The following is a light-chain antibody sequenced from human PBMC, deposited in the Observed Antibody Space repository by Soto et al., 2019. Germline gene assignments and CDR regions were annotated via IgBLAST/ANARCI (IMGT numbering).Light chain of an antibody. J-gene: IGKJ4*01. CDR3: QQYDSYPVT. Sequence: DIQMTQSPSALSASVGDRVTITCRASYSNSNWLAWYQQNPGKAPKLLIYKASYLDSGVPSRFSGSGSGTEFTLTISSLQPDDFATYYCQQYDSYPVTFGGGTKVEI. CDR1: YSNSNW. CDR2: KAS. V-gene: IGKV1-5*03.